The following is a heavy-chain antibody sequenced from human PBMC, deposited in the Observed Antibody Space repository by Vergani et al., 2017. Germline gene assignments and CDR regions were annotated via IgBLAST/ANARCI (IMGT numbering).Heavy chain of an antibody. V-gene: IGHV4-4*07. Sequence: QVQLQESGPGLVKPSETLSLACTVSGGSISSYYWSWIRQPAGKGLEWIGRIYTSGSTNYNPSLKSRVTMSVDTSKNQFSLKLSSVTAADTAVYYCAREQEGPTWYAFDIWGQGTMVTVSS. CDR2: IYTSGST. J-gene: IGHJ3*02. CDR3: AREQEGPTWYAFDI. D-gene: IGHD2-15*01. CDR1: GGSISSYY.